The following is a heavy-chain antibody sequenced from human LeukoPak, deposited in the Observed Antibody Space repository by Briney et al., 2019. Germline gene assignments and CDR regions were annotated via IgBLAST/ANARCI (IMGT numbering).Heavy chain of an antibody. CDR2: IYHSGST. CDR3: AGDRRDSSSFHFDY. Sequence: SETLSLTCTVSGGSISSGGYYWSWIRQPPGKGLEWIGYIYHSGSTYYNPSLKSRVTISVDRSKNQFSLKLSSVTAADTAVYYCAGDRRDSSSFHFDYWGQGTLVTVSS. V-gene: IGHV4-30-2*01. CDR1: GGSISSGGYY. J-gene: IGHJ4*02. D-gene: IGHD6-6*01.